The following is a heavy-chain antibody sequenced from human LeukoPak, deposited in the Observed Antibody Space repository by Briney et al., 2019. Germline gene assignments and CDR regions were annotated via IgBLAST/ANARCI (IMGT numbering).Heavy chain of an antibody. Sequence: AGGSLRLSCAASGFTFTTYAMSWVRQAPEKGLEWVSGISVSGGTTFYADSVKGRFTISRDNSKITLYLQMNSLRAEDTAVYYCAKEYNSGDWGQGTLVTVSS. CDR1: GFTFTTYA. D-gene: IGHD1-1*01. J-gene: IGHJ4*02. CDR2: ISVSGGTT. V-gene: IGHV3-23*01. CDR3: AKEYNSGD.